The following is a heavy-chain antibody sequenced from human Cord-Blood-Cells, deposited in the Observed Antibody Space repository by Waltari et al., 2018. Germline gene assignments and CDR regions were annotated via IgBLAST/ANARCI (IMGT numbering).Heavy chain of an antibody. CDR3: ARLVEYSSSWYYFDY. CDR2: IYYSGST. Sequence: QVQLQESGPGLVKPSETLSLTCTVPGASISSYYWSWIRQPPGKGLEWIGYIYYSGSTNYNPSLKSRVTISVDTSKNQFSLKLSSVSAADTAVYYCARLVEYSSSWYYFDYWGQGTLVTVSS. D-gene: IGHD6-13*01. CDR1: GASISSYY. J-gene: IGHJ4*02. V-gene: IGHV4-59*08.